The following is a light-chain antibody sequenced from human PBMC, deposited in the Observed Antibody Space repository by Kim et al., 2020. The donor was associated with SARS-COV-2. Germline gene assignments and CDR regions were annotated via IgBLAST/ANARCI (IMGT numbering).Light chain of an antibody. CDR2: EGG. Sequence: QSIAISCTGTRSAVGGYKYVSWYQQHPGKAPKLVIYEGGNRPSGVSIRFSGSKSGNTASLTISGLRAEDEADYYCSSYIRGSTNYVFGTGTKVTVL. V-gene: IGLV2-14*01. J-gene: IGLJ1*01. CDR3: SSYIRGSTNYV. CDR1: RSAVGGYKY.